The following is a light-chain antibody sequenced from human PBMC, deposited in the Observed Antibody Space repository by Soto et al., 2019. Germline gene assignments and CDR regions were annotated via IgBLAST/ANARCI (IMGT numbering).Light chain of an antibody. CDR1: SSDVGGYKY. CDR3: SSYTSSSSYV. Sequence: QSVLTQPASVSGSPGQSIAISCTGTSSDVGGYKYVSWYQQHPGKAPKLLIYDVSNRPSGVSDCFSGSKSGNTASLTISGLQSEDEADYYCSSYTSSSSYVFGTGTKVTVL. J-gene: IGLJ1*01. V-gene: IGLV2-14*01. CDR2: DVS.